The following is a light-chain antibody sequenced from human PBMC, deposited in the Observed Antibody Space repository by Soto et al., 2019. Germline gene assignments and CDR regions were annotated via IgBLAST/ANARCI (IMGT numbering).Light chain of an antibody. Sequence: IVLTQSPGTLSLSPGERATLSCRASQSVSSTSLDWYQQKPGQAPRLLIYGAFNRATGIPDRFSVSASVTDFTLTIRRLEAEYCGFVYCQHYANSVWTFGQGTTVEIK. CDR1: QSVSSTS. V-gene: IGKV3-20*01. J-gene: IGKJ1*01. CDR2: GAF. CDR3: QHYANSVWT.